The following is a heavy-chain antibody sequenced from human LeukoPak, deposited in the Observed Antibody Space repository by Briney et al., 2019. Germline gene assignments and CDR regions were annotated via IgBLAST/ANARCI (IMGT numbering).Heavy chain of an antibody. J-gene: IGHJ4*02. Sequence: ASVKVSCKASGYTFNSHGISWVRQAPGQGLEWMGWISAYNGDTNYAQKLQGRVTMTTDRSTSTAYLELRSLRSEDTAVYYCASPTEGWELLFDYWGQGTLVTVSS. CDR1: GYTFNSHG. V-gene: IGHV1-18*01. D-gene: IGHD1-26*01. CDR3: ASPTEGWELLFDY. CDR2: ISAYNGDT.